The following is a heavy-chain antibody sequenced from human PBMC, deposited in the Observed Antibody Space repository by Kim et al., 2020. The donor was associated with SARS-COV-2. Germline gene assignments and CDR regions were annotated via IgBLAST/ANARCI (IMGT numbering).Heavy chain of an antibody. D-gene: IGHD3-16*01. Sequence: SETLSLTCTVSGGSFITCCFYWVWIRQSPGQGLEGIVSSYYSGSTYYTPSLRSRLSISAATTQIHFTLNPSTATATDTAEYYCATSHTYALGCVDHWGQG. CDR3: ATSHTYALGCVDH. CDR1: GGSFITCCFY. V-gene: IGHV4-39*02. CDR2: SYYSGST. J-gene: IGHJ5*02.